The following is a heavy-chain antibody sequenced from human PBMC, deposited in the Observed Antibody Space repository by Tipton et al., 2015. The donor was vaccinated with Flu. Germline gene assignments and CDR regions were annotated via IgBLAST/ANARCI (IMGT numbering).Heavy chain of an antibody. CDR1: GFTFSSYS. Sequence: SLRLSCAASGFTFSSYSMNWVRQAPGKGLEWVSSISSSSSYIYYADSVKGRFTISRDNAKNSLYLQMNSLRAEDTAVYYCARVIRTYYYDSSGYSPDAFDIWGQGTMVTVSS. D-gene: IGHD3-22*01. J-gene: IGHJ3*02. CDR2: ISSSSSYI. CDR3: ARVIRTYYYDSSGYSPDAFDI. V-gene: IGHV3-21*01.